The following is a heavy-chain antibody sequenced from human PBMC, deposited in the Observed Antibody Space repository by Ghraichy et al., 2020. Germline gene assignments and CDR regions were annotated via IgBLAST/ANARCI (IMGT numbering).Heavy chain of an antibody. V-gene: IGHV4-31*03. CDR2: IFYNGRA. CDR1: GDSINNGVYY. J-gene: IGHJ4*02. CDR3: ARRLDDDYDYSNYFDN. Sequence: TLSLTCTVSGDSINNGVYYWTWIRQHPEKGLEWIGHIFYNGRAFYNPSLESRVTISVDTSENQFSLRLRSVTAADTAVYYCARRLDDDYDYSNYFDNWGQGVLVTVSS. D-gene: IGHD3-16*01.